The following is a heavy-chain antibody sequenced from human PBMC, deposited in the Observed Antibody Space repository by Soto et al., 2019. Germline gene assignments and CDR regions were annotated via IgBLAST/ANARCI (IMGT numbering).Heavy chain of an antibody. D-gene: IGHD2-8*01. V-gene: IGHV4-59*01. CDR3: ARGHTACCNGGSYLDS. J-gene: IGHJ4*02. CDR1: GGSISTYY. CDR2: THHSGST. Sequence: TETLSLTCTVSGGSISTYYWSWIRQPPSKGLEWIGYTHHSGSTNYNPSLKTRVTISVDMSKNQFSLKLSSVTAADTAVHYCARGHTACCNGGSYLDSWGQGTLVTVSS.